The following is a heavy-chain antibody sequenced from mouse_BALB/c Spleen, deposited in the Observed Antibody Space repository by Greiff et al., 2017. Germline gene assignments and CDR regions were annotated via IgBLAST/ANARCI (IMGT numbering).Heavy chain of an antibody. CDR1: GFSLTSYG. D-gene: IGHD4-1*01. CDR3: ARNELGRDYYAMDY. CDR2: IWSGGST. J-gene: IGHJ4*01. Sequence: VQLVESGPGLVQPSQSLSITCTVSGFSLTSYGVHWVRQSPGKGLEWLGVIWSGGSTDYNAAFISRLSISKDNSKSQVFFKMNCLQADDTAIYYCARNELGRDYYAMDYWGQGTSVTVSS. V-gene: IGHV2-4-1*01.